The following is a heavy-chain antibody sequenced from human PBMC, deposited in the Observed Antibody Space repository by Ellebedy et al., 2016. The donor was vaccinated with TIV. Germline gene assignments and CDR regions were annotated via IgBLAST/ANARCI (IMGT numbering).Heavy chain of an antibody. D-gene: IGHD3-22*01. CDR2: ISGAGDAI. CDR3: ARGLDSNSYYRPRYNWFDP. Sequence: GESLKISCAASGFTFSSYEMNWVRQAPGKGLEWVSYISGAGDAISYADSVKGRFTISRDNAKKSLYLQMNSLRADETAVYYCARGLDSNSYYRPRYNWFDPWGQGALVTVSS. CDR1: GFTFSSYE. J-gene: IGHJ5*02. V-gene: IGHV3-48*03.